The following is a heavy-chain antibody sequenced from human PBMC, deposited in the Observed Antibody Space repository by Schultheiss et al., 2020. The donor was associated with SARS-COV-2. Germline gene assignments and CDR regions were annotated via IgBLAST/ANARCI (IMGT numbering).Heavy chain of an antibody. CDR3: ARGREDYGDSIVMDV. CDR2: INHSGST. V-gene: IGHV4-34*01. D-gene: IGHD4-17*01. CDR1: GGSFSGYY. Sequence: SETLSLTCAVYGGSFSGYYWSWIRQPPGKGLEWIGEINHSGSTNYNPSLKSRVTISVDKSKNQFSLKLSSVTAADTAVYYCARGREDYGDSIVMDVWGQGTTVTVSS. J-gene: IGHJ6*02.